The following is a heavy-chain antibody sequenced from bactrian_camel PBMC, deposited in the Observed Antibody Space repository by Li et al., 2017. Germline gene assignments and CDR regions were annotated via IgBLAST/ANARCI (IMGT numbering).Heavy chain of an antibody. V-gene: IGHV3S53*01. D-gene: IGHD5*01. CDR2: IESDGST. CDR3: ATESTWSSYCWGFD. Sequence: VQLVESGGGSVQAGGSLRLSCKTSGHDFSRACLGWFRQAPGKEREGVAGIESDGSTSYADSVKGRFTVSVDDAGLYLQMNRLASEDTAMYYCATESTWSSYCWGFDGGQGTQVTVS. CDR1: GHDFSRAC. J-gene: IGHJ4*01.